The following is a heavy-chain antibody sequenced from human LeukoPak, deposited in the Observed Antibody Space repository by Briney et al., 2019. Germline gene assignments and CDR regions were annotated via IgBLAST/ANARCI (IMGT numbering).Heavy chain of an antibody. Sequence: SETLSLTCTVSDGSISAYYWSWIRQSPGKGLEWIGYMQYSGNTVYNPSLESRLTFPLGSPNDHFFLTLASLPAADTAVYYCARGVALVTHKYFDYWGPGILVTVSS. J-gene: IGHJ4*02. D-gene: IGHD5-18*01. V-gene: IGHV4-59*08. CDR3: ARGVALVTHKYFDY. CDR2: MQYSGNT. CDR1: DGSISAYY.